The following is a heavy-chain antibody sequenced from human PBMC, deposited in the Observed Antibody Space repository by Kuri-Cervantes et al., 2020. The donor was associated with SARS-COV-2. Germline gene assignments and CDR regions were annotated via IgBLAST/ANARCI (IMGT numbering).Heavy chain of an antibody. Sequence: GESLKISCAASGFTFSSYAMSWVRQAPGKGLEWVSAISGSGGSTYYADSVKGRFTISRDNSKNTLYLQMNSLRAEDTAVYYCAKVAVAGTEGVYGMDVWGQGTTVTVSS. CDR3: AKVAVAGTEGVYGMDV. D-gene: IGHD6-19*01. V-gene: IGHV3-23*01. J-gene: IGHJ6*02. CDR2: ISGSGGST. CDR1: GFTFSSYA.